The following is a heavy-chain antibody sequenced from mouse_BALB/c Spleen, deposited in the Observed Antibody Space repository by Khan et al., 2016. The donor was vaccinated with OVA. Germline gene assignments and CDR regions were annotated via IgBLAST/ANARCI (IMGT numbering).Heavy chain of an antibody. D-gene: IGHD2-14*01. CDR2: INTYTGES. V-gene: IGHV9-3-1*01. CDR3: ARVGYNGTMDY. CDR1: GYTFTNYG. Sequence: QVQLKQSGPELKKPGETVKISCKASGYTFTNYGMNWVKQAPGKGLKWMGWINTYTGESTYADDFKGRFAFSLETSASTAYLQINNLKNEDTATYFCARVGYNGTMDYWGQGTSVTVSS. J-gene: IGHJ4*01.